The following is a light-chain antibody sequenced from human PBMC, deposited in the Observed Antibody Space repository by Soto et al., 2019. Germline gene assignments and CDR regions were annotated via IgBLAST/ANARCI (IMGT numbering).Light chain of an antibody. CDR3: QQYDRSPWT. V-gene: IGKV3-20*01. J-gene: IGKJ1*01. CDR1: QSVSSSF. CDR2: GAS. Sequence: EIVLTQSPGTLSLSPGERATLSCRASQSVSSSFVAWYQQKAGQAPRLLIYGASSRATGIPDRFSGSGSGTDFTLTISRLEPEDFAVYYCQQYDRSPWTFGQGTKVEIK.